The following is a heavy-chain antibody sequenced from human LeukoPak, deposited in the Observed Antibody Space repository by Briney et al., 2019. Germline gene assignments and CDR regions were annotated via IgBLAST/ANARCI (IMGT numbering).Heavy chain of an antibody. CDR3: AKDAMSRGSFPYYFDY. CDR2: IRYDGSSK. D-gene: IGHD3-22*01. CDR1: GLTFSSYG. J-gene: IGHJ4*02. Sequence: QTGGSLRLSCAASGLTFSSYGMTWVRQAPGKGLEWVIFIRYDGSSKYYADSVKGRFTISRDNSKNTVYLQMSSLRADDTAVYYCAKDAMSRGSFPYYFDYWGQGTLVTVSS. V-gene: IGHV3-30*02.